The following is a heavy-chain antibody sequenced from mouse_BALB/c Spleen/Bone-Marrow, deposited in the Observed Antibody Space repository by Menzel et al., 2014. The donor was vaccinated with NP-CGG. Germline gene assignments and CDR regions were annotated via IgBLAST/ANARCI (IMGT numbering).Heavy chain of an antibody. V-gene: IGHV1S132*01. D-gene: IGHD2-4*01. Sequence: QVHVKQSGAGLVKPGASAKLSCKTSGYTFTSYWIQWVKQRPGQGLEWIGVIFNGGARIYYNEKFEGKAALTIDKSSSPAYMNLSSLASEDSGVYFCGRRGLRQAMDYWGQGTSVTVSS. J-gene: IGHJ4*01. CDR3: GRRGLRQAMDY. CDR1: GYTFTSYW. CDR2: IFNGGARI.